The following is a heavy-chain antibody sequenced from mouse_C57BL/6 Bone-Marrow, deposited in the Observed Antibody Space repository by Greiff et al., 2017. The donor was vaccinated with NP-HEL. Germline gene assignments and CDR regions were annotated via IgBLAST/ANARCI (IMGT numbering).Heavy chain of an antibody. V-gene: IGHV6-6*01. CDR3: TRRYYGSKGWYFDV. CDR2: IRNKANNHAT. J-gene: IGHJ1*03. Sequence: EVQLVESGGGLVQPGGSMKLSCAASGFTFSDAWMDWVRQSPEKGLEWVAEIRNKANNHATYYAESVKGRFTISRDDSKSSVYLQMNSLRAEDTGIYYCTRRYYGSKGWYFDVWGTGTTVTVSS. CDR1: GFTFSDAW. D-gene: IGHD1-1*01.